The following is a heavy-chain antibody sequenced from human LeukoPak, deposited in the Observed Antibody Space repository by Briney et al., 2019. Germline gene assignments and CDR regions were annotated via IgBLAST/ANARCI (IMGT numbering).Heavy chain of an antibody. CDR3: ARDFYGGNSEVVSWHFDL. J-gene: IGHJ2*01. Sequence: PGGSLRLSCAAPGFTVSTNYMSWVRQAPGKGLEWVSVIYSGGSSTYYADSVKGRFTISRDKSKNTLYLQMNSLRAEDTAVYYCARDFYGGNSEVVSWHFDLWGRGTLVSVSS. CDR1: GFTVSTNY. CDR2: IYSGGSST. V-gene: IGHV3-66*01. D-gene: IGHD4-23*01.